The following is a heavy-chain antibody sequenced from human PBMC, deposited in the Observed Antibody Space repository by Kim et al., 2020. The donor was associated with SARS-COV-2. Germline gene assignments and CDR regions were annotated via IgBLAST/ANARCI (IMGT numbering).Heavy chain of an antibody. V-gene: IGHV4-39*07. J-gene: IGHJ2*01. CDR3: ARDRITMTKYWYFDL. CDR2: IHYTGST. D-gene: IGHD3-22*01. Sequence: SETLSLTCTVSGGSISSSSYYWGWIRQPPGKGLEWIGSIHYTGSTYYNPSLKSRVTISVDTSKNQFSLKLSSLTAADTAVYYCARDRITMTKYWYFDLWG. CDR1: GGSISSSSYY.